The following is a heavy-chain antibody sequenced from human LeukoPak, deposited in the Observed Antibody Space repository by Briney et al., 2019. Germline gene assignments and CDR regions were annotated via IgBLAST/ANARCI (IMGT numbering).Heavy chain of an antibody. Sequence: SETLSLTCTVSGGSISSGDYYWSWIRQPPGKGLEWIVYIHYSGSTYYNPSLKSRVTISVDTSKDRFSLKLSSVTAADTAVYYCATHSSGYDSGNDAFDIWGQGTMVTVSS. CDR2: IHYSGST. V-gene: IGHV4-30-4*08. CDR3: ATHSSGYDSGNDAFDI. D-gene: IGHD3-22*01. J-gene: IGHJ3*02. CDR1: GGSISSGDYY.